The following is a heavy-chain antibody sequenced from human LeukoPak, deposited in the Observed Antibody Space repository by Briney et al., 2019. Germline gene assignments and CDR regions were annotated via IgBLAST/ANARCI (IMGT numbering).Heavy chain of an antibody. CDR1: GGSFSGYY. Sequence: SETLSLTCAVYGGSFSGYYWSWIRQPPGKGLEWIGEINHSGSTNYRPSLKSRVTISVDTSKNQFSLKLSSVSAADTAVYYCARTYGLGIMSFDPWGQGTLVTVSS. CDR3: ARTYGLGIMSFDP. V-gene: IGHV4-34*01. CDR2: INHSGST. D-gene: IGHD3-10*01. J-gene: IGHJ5*02.